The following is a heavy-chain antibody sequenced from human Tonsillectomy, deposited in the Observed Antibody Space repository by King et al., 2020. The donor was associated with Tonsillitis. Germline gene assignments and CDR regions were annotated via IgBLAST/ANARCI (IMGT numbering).Heavy chain of an antibody. CDR1: GFTFSTYG. D-gene: IGHD3-10*01. Sequence: QLVQSGGGVVQPGRSLRLSCAVSGFTFSTYGIHWVRQAPGKGLEWVAVISYDGSNKYYVDSVKGRFTISRDNSKSTLYLQMNSLRAEDTAIYYCAKDRVWFGELLSHHRNFDYWGQGTLVTGSS. J-gene: IGHJ4*02. V-gene: IGHV3-30*18. CDR3: AKDRVWFGELLSHHRNFDY. CDR2: ISYDGSNK.